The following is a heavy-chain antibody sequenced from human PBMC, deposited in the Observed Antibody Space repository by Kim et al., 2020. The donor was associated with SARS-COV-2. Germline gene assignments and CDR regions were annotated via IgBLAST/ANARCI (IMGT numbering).Heavy chain of an antibody. CDR2: IQPDGRQN. J-gene: IGHJ4*02. Sequence: GGSLRLSCAASGFTFSSSWMTWVRQAPGKGLEWVANIQPDGRQNNYVDSVKGRFTISRDNAKNSVHLQMNNVGVDDTAVYYCAKDAWTWPHWGQGTLVTVSS. CDR1: GFTFSSSW. V-gene: IGHV3-7*01. CDR3: AKDAWTWPH. D-gene: IGHD5-12*01.